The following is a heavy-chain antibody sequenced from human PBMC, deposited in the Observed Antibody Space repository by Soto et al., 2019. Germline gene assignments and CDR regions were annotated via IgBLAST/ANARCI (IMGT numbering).Heavy chain of an antibody. J-gene: IGHJ5*02. D-gene: IGHD6-13*01. Sequence: ASVKVSCKASGYTFTGYYMHWVRQAPGQGLEWMGWINPNSGGTNYAQQFQGRVTMSRDTSISTAYMELGRLRSDDTAVYYCAREGAYSSRWFDPWGQGTPVTVSS. CDR2: INPNSGGT. CDR3: AREGAYSSRWFDP. CDR1: GYTFTGYY. V-gene: IGHV1-2*02.